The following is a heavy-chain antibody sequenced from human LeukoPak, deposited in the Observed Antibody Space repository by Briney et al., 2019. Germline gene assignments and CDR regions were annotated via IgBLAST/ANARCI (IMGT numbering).Heavy chain of an antibody. V-gene: IGHV4-38-2*01. Sequence: SETLSLTCAVSGYSINDGYYWGWIRQPPGKGLEWIGSVYHSGTTYYNPSLQSRVGISADMSRNQFSLRLNSMTAADTAVYYCARHARMEWRGYYYYMDVWGKGTTVTVSS. D-gene: IGHD3-3*01. CDR3: ARHARMEWRGYYYYMDV. CDR2: VYHSGTT. CDR1: GYSINDGYY. J-gene: IGHJ6*03.